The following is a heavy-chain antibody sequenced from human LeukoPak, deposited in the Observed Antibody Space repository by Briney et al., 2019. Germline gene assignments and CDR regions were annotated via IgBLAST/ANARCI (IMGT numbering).Heavy chain of an antibody. CDR2: IKQDESER. V-gene: IGHV3-7*01. CDR3: ARDRTITMVRGVTVVPDGFFDY. Sequence: GGSLRLSCAASGFTFSNYWMSWVRQAPGKGLEWVANIKQDESERYYVDSVKGRFTISRDNAKNSLYLQMNSLRAEDTAVYYCARDRTITMVRGVTVVPDGFFDYWGQGTLVTVSS. CDR1: GFTFSNYW. D-gene: IGHD3-10*01. J-gene: IGHJ4*02.